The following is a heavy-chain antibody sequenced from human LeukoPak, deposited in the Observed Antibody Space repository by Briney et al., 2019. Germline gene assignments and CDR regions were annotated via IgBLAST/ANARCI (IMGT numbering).Heavy chain of an antibody. Sequence: SGTLSLTCTASGGSISSYSWSWIRQPPGKGLEWIGNIYYSGSTNYNPSLKSRVTISVHTSKNQFSLKLTSVTAADTAVYYCATFDYGSYAVYWGQGTLVTVSS. J-gene: IGHJ4*02. CDR2: IYYSGST. D-gene: IGHD1-26*01. CDR3: ATFDYGSYAVY. V-gene: IGHV4-59*01. CDR1: GGSISSYS.